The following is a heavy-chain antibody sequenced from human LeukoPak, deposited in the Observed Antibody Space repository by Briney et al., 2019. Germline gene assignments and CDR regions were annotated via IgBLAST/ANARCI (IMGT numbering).Heavy chain of an antibody. CDR2: LKSKTDGGTT. J-gene: IGHJ4*02. V-gene: IGHV3-15*01. CDR1: GFTFSSAW. Sequence: RGGSLRLSCAASGFTFSSAWMNWVRQAPGKGLEWVGRLKSKTDGGTTEYTAPAKGRFTISRDESKNLLYLQMNSLKTEDTAVYYCTTGRRGAVFDYWGQGTLVTVSS. D-gene: IGHD6-19*01. CDR3: TTGRRGAVFDY.